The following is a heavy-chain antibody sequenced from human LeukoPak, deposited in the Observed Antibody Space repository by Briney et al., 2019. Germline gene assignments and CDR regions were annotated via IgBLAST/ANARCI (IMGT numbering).Heavy chain of an antibody. CDR1: GYTFTGYY. V-gene: IGHV1-2*02. CDR2: INPNSGVT. CDR3: ARAHMTTVTLGDY. J-gene: IGHJ4*02. D-gene: IGHD4-11*01. Sequence: ASVKVSCKASGYTFTGYYIHWVRQAPGQGLEWMGWINPNSGVTNYAQKFQGRVTLTRDTPISTAYMEVSRLTSDDTAVDYCARAHMTTVTLGDYWGQGTLVTVSS.